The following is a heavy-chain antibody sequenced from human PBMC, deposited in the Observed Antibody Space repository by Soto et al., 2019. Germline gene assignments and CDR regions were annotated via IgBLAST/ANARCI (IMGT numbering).Heavy chain of an antibody. Sequence: DSVKGRFTISRDNAKNTLYLQMNSLRAEDTAVYYCARARVPIAEAGDNWFDPWGQGTLVTVSS. D-gene: IGHD6-13*01. V-gene: IGHV3-74*01. J-gene: IGHJ5*02. CDR3: ARARVPIAEAGDNWFDP.